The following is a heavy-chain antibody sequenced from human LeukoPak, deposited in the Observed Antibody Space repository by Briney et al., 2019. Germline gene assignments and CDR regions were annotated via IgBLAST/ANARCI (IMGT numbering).Heavy chain of an antibody. D-gene: IGHD5-12*01. V-gene: IGHV3-30*04. CDR3: AKGKSGYYFDY. CDR2: ISNDGSRQ. J-gene: IGHJ4*02. CDR1: GFTFRNYI. Sequence: GGSLRLSCTASGFTFRNYIMHWVRQAPGKGLEWVALISNDGSRQYYADSVKGRFTISRDNSKNSLYLEMNSLTAEDTAVYYCAKGKSGYYFDYWAQGTLVTVSS.